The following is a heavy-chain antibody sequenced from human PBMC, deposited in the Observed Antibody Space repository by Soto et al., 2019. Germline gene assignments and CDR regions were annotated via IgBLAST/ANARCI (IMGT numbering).Heavy chain of an antibody. CDR2: LVPIFLTE. J-gene: IGHJ4*02. Sequence: QVQLVQSGTEVKKPGSSVKVSCQASGDNFNNYAINWVRQAPGQGLEWMGGLVPIFLTENYAQKFQGRVTITADRSTSTAYMELSSLISEDTAVYYCTRGLGYSASWGQGTLVTVSS. CDR3: TRGLGYSAS. D-gene: IGHD7-27*01. V-gene: IGHV1-69*06. CDR1: GDNFNNYA.